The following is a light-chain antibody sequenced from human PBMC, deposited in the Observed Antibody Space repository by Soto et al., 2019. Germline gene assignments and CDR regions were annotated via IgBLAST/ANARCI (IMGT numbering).Light chain of an antibody. Sequence: SYELTQPLSVSVALGQTARITCGGNNIGSKNVNWDQQKPGQAPVLVIYRDSNQPSGIPERCSGSNSGNTATLTISRAQGGDEADYYCQVWDSSNGVFGGGTKLTVL. CDR1: NIGSKN. J-gene: IGLJ2*01. CDR3: QVWDSSNGV. V-gene: IGLV3-9*01. CDR2: RDS.